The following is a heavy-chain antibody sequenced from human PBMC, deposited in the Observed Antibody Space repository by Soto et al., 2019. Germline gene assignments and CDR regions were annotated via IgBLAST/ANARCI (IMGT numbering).Heavy chain of an antibody. CDR2: IIPILGIA. J-gene: IGHJ4*02. Sequence: SVKVSCKASGGTFSSYTISWVRQAPGQGLEWMGRIIPILGIANYAQKFQGRVTITADKSTSTAYMELSSLRSEDTAVYYCAPDLTTVNHDFGYWGQGILATVAS. D-gene: IGHD4-17*01. CDR3: APDLTTVNHDFGY. CDR1: GGTFSSYT. V-gene: IGHV1-69*02.